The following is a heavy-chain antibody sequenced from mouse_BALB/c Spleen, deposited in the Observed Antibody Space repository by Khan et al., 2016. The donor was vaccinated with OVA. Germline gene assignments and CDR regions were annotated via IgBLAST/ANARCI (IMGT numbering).Heavy chain of an antibody. CDR3: ARGHYRYGGSWFAY. D-gene: IGHD2-14*01. V-gene: IGHV1-18*01. CDR2: VNPNNGGT. J-gene: IGHJ3*01. CDR1: GYTFTDYN. Sequence: VRLQQSGPELVKPGASVKIPCKASGYTFTDYNMDWVKQSHGKSLEWIGDVNPNNGGTIYNQKFKGKATLTVDKSSSTAYMELRSLTSEDTAVYYCARGHYRYGGSWFAYWGQGTLVTVSA.